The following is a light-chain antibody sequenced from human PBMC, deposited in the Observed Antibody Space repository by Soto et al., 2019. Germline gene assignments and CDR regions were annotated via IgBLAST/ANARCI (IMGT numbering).Light chain of an antibody. CDR3: QQLNTYPVT. CDR2: AAS. Sequence: IQLTQSPASLSASVGDSVTITCRASQGISRYLSWYQQKSGRAPKLLISAASTLPSGVPARFSGSGSGTEFTLSITNLQSEDFATYYCQQLNTYPVTFGGGTKVEIK. J-gene: IGKJ4*01. V-gene: IGKV1-9*01. CDR1: QGISRY.